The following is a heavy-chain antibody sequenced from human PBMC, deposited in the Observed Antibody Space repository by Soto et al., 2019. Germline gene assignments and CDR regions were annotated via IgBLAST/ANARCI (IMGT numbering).Heavy chain of an antibody. D-gene: IGHD6-13*01. CDR1: GFTFSSYW. CDR2: LNGDGSST. J-gene: IGHJ6*02. Sequence: EVQLVESGGGLVQPGGSLRLSCAASGFTFSSYWVHWVRQAPGRGLVWVSRLNGDGSSTNYADSVKGRFTISRDNAKNTLYLQMNSLRAEDTAVYLCGRGGSGIYGMDVWGQGTTVTVSS. CDR3: GRGGSGIYGMDV. V-gene: IGHV3-74*01.